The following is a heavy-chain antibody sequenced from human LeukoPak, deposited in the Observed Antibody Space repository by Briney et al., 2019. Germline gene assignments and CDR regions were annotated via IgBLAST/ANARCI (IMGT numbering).Heavy chain of an antibody. CDR2: IYFSGNS. CDR3: ARRYYYGSGSYYPPFDY. D-gene: IGHD3-10*01. Sequence: SETLSLTCTVSGGSIGSFYWSWIRQPPGKGLEWIGYIYFSGNSNYNPSLKSRVTISVDASKNQFSLKLSSVTAADTAVYYCARRYYYGSGSYYPPFDYWGQGTLVTVSS. V-gene: IGHV4-59*12. CDR1: GGSIGSFY. J-gene: IGHJ4*02.